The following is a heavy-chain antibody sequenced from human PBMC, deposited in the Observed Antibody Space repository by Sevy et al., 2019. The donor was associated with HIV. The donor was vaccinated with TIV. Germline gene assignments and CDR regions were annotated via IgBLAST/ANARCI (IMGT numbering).Heavy chain of an antibody. CDR2: INSRSSTI. J-gene: IGHJ4*02. CDR1: GFTFSTNS. V-gene: IGHV3-48*01. CDR3: ARGPSFLVGSDAPVDY. Sequence: GGSLRLSCVASGFTFSTNSMNWVRQAPGKGLEWVSYINSRSSTIHYADSVKGRFTFFRDNAQNSLYLQMNSLRGEDTAVYYCARGPSFLVGSDAPVDYWGQGTLVTVSS. D-gene: IGHD1-26*01.